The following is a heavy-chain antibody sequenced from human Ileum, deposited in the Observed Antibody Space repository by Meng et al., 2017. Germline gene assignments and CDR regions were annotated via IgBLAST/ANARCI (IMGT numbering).Heavy chain of an antibody. CDR1: GYTFTTFG. D-gene: IGHD6-19*01. V-gene: IGHV1-18*01. CDR3: ARDRQWVFDY. CDR2: IDPGNGNR. Sequence: QVQLVQSGIKVKKPGASVKVSCKPSGYTFTTFGISWVRQAPGQGLEWMGWIDPGNGNRNFAQKFQDRITLTTNTTTTTAYMELRSLRSDDTASFYCARDRQWVFDYWGQGTLVTVSS. J-gene: IGHJ4*02.